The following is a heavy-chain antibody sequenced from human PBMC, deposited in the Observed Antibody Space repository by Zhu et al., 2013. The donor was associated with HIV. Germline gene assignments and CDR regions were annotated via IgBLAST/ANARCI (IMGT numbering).Heavy chain of an antibody. CDR2: IIPIFGTA. V-gene: IGHV1-69*12. CDR1: GGTFSSYA. CDR3: ARDKAAVGTIFGVAPFNWFDP. Sequence: QVQLVQSGAEVKKPGSSVKVSCKASGGTFSSYAISWVRQAPGQGLEWMGGIIPIFGTANYAQKFQGRVTITADESTSTAYMELSSLRSEDTAVYYCARDKAAVGTIFGVAPFNWFDPWGQGTLVTVSS. D-gene: IGHD3-3*01. J-gene: IGHJ5*02.